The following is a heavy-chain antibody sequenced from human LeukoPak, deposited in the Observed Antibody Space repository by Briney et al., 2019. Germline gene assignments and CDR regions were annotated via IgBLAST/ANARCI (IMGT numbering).Heavy chain of an antibody. D-gene: IGHD3-3*01. CDR2: ISNDERNK. CDR3: AKDGRFPLMDV. Sequence: PGGSLRLSCVASGFTFHNFAMHWVRQAPGKGLEWVAVISNDERNKYYTDSVKGRFTISRDNSKNTVYLQMNSLRTEDTAVYYCAKDGRFPLMDVWGKGTTVTVSS. CDR1: GFTFHNFA. J-gene: IGHJ6*03. V-gene: IGHV3-30*04.